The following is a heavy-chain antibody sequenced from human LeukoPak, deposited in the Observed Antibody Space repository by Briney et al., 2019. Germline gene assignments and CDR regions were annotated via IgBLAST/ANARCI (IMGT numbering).Heavy chain of an antibody. V-gene: IGHV3-30*03. CDR3: ARAMVTITPPDY. CDR2: ISNDGSNK. J-gene: IGHJ4*02. Sequence: GGSLRLSCAASGFTFSNYGMHWVRQAPGKGLEWVAVISNDGSNKYYGVSVRGRFTISRDNSKSTLYLQMNSLRIEDTAVYYCARAMVTITPPDYWGQGTLVTVSS. D-gene: IGHD2-21*02. CDR1: GFTFSNYG.